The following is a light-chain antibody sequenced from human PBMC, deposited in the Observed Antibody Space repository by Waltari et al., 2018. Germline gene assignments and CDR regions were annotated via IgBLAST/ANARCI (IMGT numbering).Light chain of an antibody. CDR3: QQYYSTPQT. CDR2: WAS. CDR1: QSVLYSSNNKNY. V-gene: IGKV4-1*01. J-gene: IGKJ1*01. Sequence: DIVMPQSPDSLAVSLGERATINCKSSQSVLYSSNNKNYLAWYQQKPGQPPKLLIYWASTRESGVPGRFSGSGSGTDFTLTISSLQAEDVAVYYCQQYYSTPQTFGQGTKVEIK.